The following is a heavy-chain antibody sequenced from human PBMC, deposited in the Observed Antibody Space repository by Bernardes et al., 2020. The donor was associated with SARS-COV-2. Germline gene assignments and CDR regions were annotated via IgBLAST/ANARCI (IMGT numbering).Heavy chain of an antibody. Sequence: ASVKVSCKTSGYTFSDYHIHWVRQAPGQGLEWMGWINPKSGGSTYAQKFQGWATMTADTSISTAYMEVTRLTSDETAIYYCATEGTDYWGQGTLVTVSS. V-gene: IGHV1-2*04. CDR3: ATEGTDY. J-gene: IGHJ4*02. CDR1: GYTFSDYH. CDR2: INPKSGGS.